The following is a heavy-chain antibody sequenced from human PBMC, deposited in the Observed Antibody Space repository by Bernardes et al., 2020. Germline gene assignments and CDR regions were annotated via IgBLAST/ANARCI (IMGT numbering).Heavy chain of an antibody. CDR2: ISGFNTNT. D-gene: IGHD1-26*01. J-gene: IGHJ4*02. Sequence: GGSLRLSCVGSGFTFGSFSMNWVRQAPGKGPEWDSSISGFNTNTYYANSVKGRFTISRDDAKNSRFLQLNGLRAEDTAIYYCARIRPRGGTWELPDSWGQGALVTVSS. CDR3: ARIRPRGGTWELPDS. CDR1: GFTFGSFS. V-gene: IGHV3-21*01.